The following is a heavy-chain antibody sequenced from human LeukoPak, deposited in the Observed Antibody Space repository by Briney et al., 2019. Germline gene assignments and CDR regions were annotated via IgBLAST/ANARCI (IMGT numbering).Heavy chain of an antibody. Sequence: GGSLRLSCAASGFTFSSYSMNWVRQAPGKGLEWVSSISSSSSYIYYADSVKGRFTISRDNAKNSLYLQMNSLRAEDTAVYYCARVLAGVATIGYYFDYWGQGTLVTVPS. V-gene: IGHV3-21*01. CDR1: GFTFSSYS. CDR3: ARVLAGVATIGYYFDY. CDR2: ISSSSSYI. D-gene: IGHD5-12*01. J-gene: IGHJ4*02.